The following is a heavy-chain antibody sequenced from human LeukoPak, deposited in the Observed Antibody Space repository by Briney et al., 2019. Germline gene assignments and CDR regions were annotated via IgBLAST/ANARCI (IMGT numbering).Heavy chain of an antibody. CDR3: ARRAAAEWGAYYYYYMDV. CDR1: GDSFSSNSAA. Sequence: SQTLSLTCAISGDSFSSNSAAWNWIRQSPSRGLEWLGRTYYRSKWYNDYAVSVKSRITINPDTSKNQFSLQLNSVTPEDTAVYYCARRAAAEWGAYYYYYMDVWGKGTTVTISS. D-gene: IGHD6-13*01. V-gene: IGHV6-1*01. CDR2: TYYRSKWYN. J-gene: IGHJ6*03.